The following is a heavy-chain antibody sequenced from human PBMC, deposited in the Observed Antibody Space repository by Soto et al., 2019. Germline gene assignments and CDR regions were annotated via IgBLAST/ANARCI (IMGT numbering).Heavy chain of an antibody. CDR3: ARGQEVWWNAGPLGLHGLDV. CDR2: MNPNSGNT. D-gene: IGHD3-16*01. Sequence: QVQLVQSGAEVKKSGASVKVSCKASRYTFISYDINWVRQATGQGLEWMGRMNPNSGNTGYAQKFQGRITMTRNTSTNTAYMELSSLRSEDTAVYYCARGQEVWWNAGPLGLHGLDVWGQGTTVTVSS. J-gene: IGHJ6*02. V-gene: IGHV1-8*01. CDR1: RYTFISYD.